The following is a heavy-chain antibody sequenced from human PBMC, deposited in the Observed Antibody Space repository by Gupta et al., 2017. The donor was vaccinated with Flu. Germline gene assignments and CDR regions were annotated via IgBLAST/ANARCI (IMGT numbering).Heavy chain of an antibody. CDR3: ASHGTYDSGPYYFDY. Sequence: QVQLQESGPGLVKPSQTLSLTCTVSGGSISSGSYYWSWIRQPAGKGLEWIGRIYTSGSTNYNPSLKSRVTISVDTSKNQFSLKLSSVTAADTAVYYCASHGTYDSGPYYFDYWGQGTLVTVSS. CDR2: IYTSGST. D-gene: IGHD3-22*01. CDR1: GGSISSGSYY. J-gene: IGHJ4*02. V-gene: IGHV4-61*02.